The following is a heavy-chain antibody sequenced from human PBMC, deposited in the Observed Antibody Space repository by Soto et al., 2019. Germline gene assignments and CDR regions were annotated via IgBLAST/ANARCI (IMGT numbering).Heavy chain of an antibody. J-gene: IGHJ3*02. CDR2: INPNGGST. V-gene: IGHV1-46*03. CDR1: GYSFTSQY. Sequence: QVQLVQSGAEVKKPGASVKISCEASGYSFTSQYDHWVRQAPGQGLERMGIINPNGGSTTNAQKFPGGAPVTRAPSPCTVQMGLSSLTLGGTAVFFCARERWIGPGGGTEPLDIWGQGTMVTVAS. CDR3: ARERWIGPGGGTEPLDI. D-gene: IGHD5-12*01.